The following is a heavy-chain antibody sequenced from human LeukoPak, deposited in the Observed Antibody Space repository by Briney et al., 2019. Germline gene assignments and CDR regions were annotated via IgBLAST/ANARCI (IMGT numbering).Heavy chain of an antibody. J-gene: IGHJ4*02. CDR3: ARAGFREMATISSY. D-gene: IGHD5-24*01. CDR1: GYTFTGYY. V-gene: IGHV1-2*02. CDR2: INPNSGGT. Sequence: ASVKVSCKASGYTFTGYYMHWVRQAPGQGLEWMGWINPNSGGTNYAQKFQGRVTMTRDTSISTAYMELSRLRSDDTAVYYCARAGFREMATISSYWGQGTLVTVSS.